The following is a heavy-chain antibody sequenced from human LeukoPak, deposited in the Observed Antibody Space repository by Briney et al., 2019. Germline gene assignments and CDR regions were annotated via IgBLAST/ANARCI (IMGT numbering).Heavy chain of an antibody. Sequence: PSETLSLTCTVSGGSISSYYWSWIRQPPGKGLEWIGYIYYSGSTNYNPSLKSRVTISVDTSKNQFSLKLSSVTAADTAVYYCARGGLLWFGESYFDYWGQGTLVTVSS. V-gene: IGHV4-59*08. D-gene: IGHD3-10*01. CDR1: GGSISSYY. CDR3: ARGGLLWFGESYFDY. CDR2: IYYSGST. J-gene: IGHJ4*02.